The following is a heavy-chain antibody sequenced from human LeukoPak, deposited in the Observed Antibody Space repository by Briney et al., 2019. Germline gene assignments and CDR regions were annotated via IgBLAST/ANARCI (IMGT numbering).Heavy chain of an antibody. CDR3: ARGPYCGGGSCYSRAPDY. D-gene: IGHD2-15*01. CDR2: ISAYNGNT. J-gene: IGHJ4*02. CDR1: GYTFTSYG. Sequence: ASVKVSCKASGYTFTSYGISLVRQAPGQGLEWMGWISAYNGNTNYAQKLQGRVTMTTDTSTSTAYMELRSLRSDDTAVYYCARGPYCGGGSCYSRAPDYWGQGTLVTVSS. V-gene: IGHV1-18*01.